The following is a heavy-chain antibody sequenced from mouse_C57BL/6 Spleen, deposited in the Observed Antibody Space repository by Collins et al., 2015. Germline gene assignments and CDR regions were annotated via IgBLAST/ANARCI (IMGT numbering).Heavy chain of an antibody. Sequence: QIRLVQSGPELKKPGETVKISCKASGYTFTTYGMSWVKQAPGKGLKWMGWINTYSGVPTYADDFKGRFAFSLETSASTAYLQINNLKNEDTATYFCARDYGSPNYYAMDYWGQGTSVTVSS. D-gene: IGHD1-1*01. CDR1: GYTFTTYG. V-gene: IGHV9-3*01. J-gene: IGHJ4*01. CDR3: ARDYGSPNYYAMDY. CDR2: INTYSGVP.